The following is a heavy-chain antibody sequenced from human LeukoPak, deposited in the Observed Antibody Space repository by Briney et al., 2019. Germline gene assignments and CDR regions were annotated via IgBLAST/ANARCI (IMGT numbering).Heavy chain of an antibody. J-gene: IGHJ3*02. V-gene: IGHV4-30-4*01. Sequence: KSSETLSLTCTVSGGSISSGDYYWSWIRQPPGKGLEWIGYIYYSGSTYYNPSLKSRVTISVDTSKNQFSLKLSSVTAADTAVYYCARAHTYYYDSSDSGAFDIWGQGTMVTVSS. D-gene: IGHD3-22*01. CDR3: ARAHTYYYDSSDSGAFDI. CDR1: GGSISSGDYY. CDR2: IYYSGST.